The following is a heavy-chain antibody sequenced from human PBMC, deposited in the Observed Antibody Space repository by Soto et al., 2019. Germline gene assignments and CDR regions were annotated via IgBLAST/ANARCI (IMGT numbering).Heavy chain of an antibody. CDR2: MSGSSSTT. Sequence: EVHLVETGGGLIQPGGSLRLSCAASGLSVSSSDMSWVRQAPGGGLEWVSSMSGSSSTTYYADSVRGRFTISRDRSKNTLYLQMSSLRAEDTALYYCAKNQERELPRVIDFWGQGTLVTVSS. J-gene: IGHJ4*02. D-gene: IGHD1-7*01. CDR3: AKNQERELPRVIDF. V-gene: IGHV3-23*04. CDR1: GLSVSSSD.